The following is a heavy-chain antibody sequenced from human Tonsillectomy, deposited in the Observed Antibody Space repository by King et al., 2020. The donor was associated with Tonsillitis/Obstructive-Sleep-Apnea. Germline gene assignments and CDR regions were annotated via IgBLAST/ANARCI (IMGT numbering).Heavy chain of an antibody. CDR1: GFSLNTSGAG. CDR3: AHSAPYCSITTCYGEPYYYMDV. Sequence: ITLKESGPTLVKPTQTLTLTCTFSGFSLNTSGAGVGWIRQPPGKALEWLALIYWDDDKRYSPSLKSRLTITRDTSKSQVVLTMAKMDPVGTVTYYCAHSAPYCSITTCYGEPYYYMDVWGKGTTVTVSS. D-gene: IGHD2-2*01. V-gene: IGHV2-5*02. J-gene: IGHJ6*03. CDR2: IYWDDDK.